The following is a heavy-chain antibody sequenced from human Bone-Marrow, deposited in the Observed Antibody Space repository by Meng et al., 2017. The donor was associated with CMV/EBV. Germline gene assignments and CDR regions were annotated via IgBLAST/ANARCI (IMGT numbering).Heavy chain of an antibody. Sequence: GGSLRLSCAASGFTFSSYGMHWVRQAPGKGLEWVAFIRYDGSNKYYADSVKGRFTISRDNSKNTLYLQMNSLRAEDTAVYYCARGFGMRYQLLFSYYYYGMDVWGQGTTVPVSS. D-gene: IGHD2-2*01. CDR1: GFTFSSYG. J-gene: IGHJ6*02. V-gene: IGHV3-30*02. CDR3: ARGFGMRYQLLFSYYYYGMDV. CDR2: IRYDGSNK.